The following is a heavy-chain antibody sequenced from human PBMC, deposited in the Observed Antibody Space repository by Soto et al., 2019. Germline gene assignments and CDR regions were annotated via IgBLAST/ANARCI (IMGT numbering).Heavy chain of an antibody. J-gene: IGHJ6*02. CDR1: GYTFTSYG. D-gene: IGHD2-21*02. Sequence: GASVKVSCKASGYTFTSYGISWVRQAPGQGLEWMGWISAYNGNTNYAQKLQGRATMTTDTSTSTAYMELRSLRSDDTAVYYCARDPGSFGVVTAPYGMDVWGQGTTVTVSS. V-gene: IGHV1-18*04. CDR3: ARDPGSFGVVTAPYGMDV. CDR2: ISAYNGNT.